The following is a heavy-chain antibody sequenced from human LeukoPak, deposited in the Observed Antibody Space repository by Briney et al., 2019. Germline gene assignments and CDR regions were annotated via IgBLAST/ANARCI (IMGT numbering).Heavy chain of an antibody. CDR3: ASGCSGGSCYDY. Sequence: PGGSLRLSCAASGFTFSSYSMNWVRQAPGKGLEWVSVIYSGGSTYYADSVKGRFTISRDNSKNTLYLQMNSLRAEDTAVYYCASGCSGGSCYDYWGQGTLVTVSS. CDR1: GFTFSSYS. CDR2: IYSGGST. V-gene: IGHV3-53*01. D-gene: IGHD2-15*01. J-gene: IGHJ4*02.